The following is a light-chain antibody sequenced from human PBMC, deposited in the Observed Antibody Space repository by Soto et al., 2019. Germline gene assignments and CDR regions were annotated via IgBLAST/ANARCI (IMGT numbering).Light chain of an antibody. CDR3: ASWEDSLNGWV. J-gene: IGLJ3*02. Sequence: QSVLTQPPSASGTPGQRVTISCSGSSSNVGSNTLSWYQQLPGTAPKVLIYSDGQRPSGVPDRFSGSRSGSSASLAISGLQSGDEGDYYCASWEDSLNGWVIGGGTKLTVL. V-gene: IGLV1-44*01. CDR2: SDG. CDR1: SSNVGSNT.